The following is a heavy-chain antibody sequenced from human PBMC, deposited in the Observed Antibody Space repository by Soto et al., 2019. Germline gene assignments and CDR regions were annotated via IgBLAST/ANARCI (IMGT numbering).Heavy chain of an antibody. V-gene: IGHV3-30*18. D-gene: IGHD6-13*01. CDR2: IAYNGVNK. J-gene: IGHJ6*02. CDR3: AKVSPGQLGGLAV. Sequence: QVQLVESGGGVVQPGRSLRLSCAASGFTFSNYGMHWVRQAPGKGLEWVAAIAYNGVNKYYADSVKGRFTISRDSSENTLNLQMNSLRLEDTAVYFCAKVSPGQLGGLAVWGQGTTVTVSS. CDR1: GFTFSNYG.